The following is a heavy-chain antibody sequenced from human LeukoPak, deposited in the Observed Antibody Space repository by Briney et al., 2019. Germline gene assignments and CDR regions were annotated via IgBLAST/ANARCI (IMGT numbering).Heavy chain of an antibody. J-gene: IGHJ4*02. V-gene: IGHV3-23*01. CDR3: ARSGSGSYYGGDGRVGDY. Sequence: GGSLRLSCAASGFTFSNYGLSWVRQAPGKGLEWVSGITGSGGSTYYADSVKGRFTISRDNSKNTLYLQMNSLRAEDTAIYYCARSGSGSYYGGDGRVGDYWGQGTLVTVSS. D-gene: IGHD1-26*01. CDR1: GFTFSNYG. CDR2: ITGSGGST.